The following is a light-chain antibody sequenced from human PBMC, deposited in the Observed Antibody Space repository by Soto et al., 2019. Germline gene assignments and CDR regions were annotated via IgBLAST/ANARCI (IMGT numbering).Light chain of an antibody. CDR2: AAS. CDR1: QDISSW. V-gene: IGKV1-12*01. Sequence: IQMTQSPSSVSASVLDIFTITFRSSQDISSWLAWYQQKPGKAPNLLIYAASSLQSGVPSRFSGSGSGTDFTLTINSLQPEDIATYYCQQTNSFPRTFGQGTKVDIK. J-gene: IGKJ1*01. CDR3: QQTNSFPRT.